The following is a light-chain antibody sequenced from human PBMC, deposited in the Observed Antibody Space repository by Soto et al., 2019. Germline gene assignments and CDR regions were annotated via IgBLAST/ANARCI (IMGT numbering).Light chain of an antibody. Sequence: EIVLTHSPDTLSLSPGERATLSCRASQSVNNYLAWYQQVHGQAPRLLNYDASKRATGIPARFSGSGSGTGLSLAISSLEPEDSAVYYCPLRSNWRFTVGPGTKVDIK. J-gene: IGKJ3*01. V-gene: IGKV3-11*01. CDR1: QSVNNY. CDR2: DAS. CDR3: PLRSNWRFT.